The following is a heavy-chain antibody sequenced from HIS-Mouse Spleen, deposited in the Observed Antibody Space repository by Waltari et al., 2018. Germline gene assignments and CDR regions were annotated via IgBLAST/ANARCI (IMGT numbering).Heavy chain of an antibody. Sequence: EVQMVESGGGLVQPGGSLRLSCAASGFTFSSYWIHWVRQARGRWVWVARINSDGGSTSYADSVKGRFTISRDNAKNTLYLQMNSLRAEDTAVYYCARGETTVTADYYYYGMDVWGQGTTVTVSS. CDR1: GFTFSSYW. CDR2: INSDGGST. J-gene: IGHJ6*02. CDR3: ARGETTVTADYYYYGMDV. V-gene: IGHV3-74*01. D-gene: IGHD4-17*01.